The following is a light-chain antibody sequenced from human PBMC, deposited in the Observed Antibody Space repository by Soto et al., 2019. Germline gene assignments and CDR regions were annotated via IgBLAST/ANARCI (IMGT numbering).Light chain of an antibody. CDR3: AAWDDNLNGPV. CDR1: SSNIGGNY. J-gene: IGLJ2*01. Sequence: QSALTQPPSASGTPGQRVTISCSGSSSNIGGNYVNWYQHLPGTAPTILMYSDDERPSGVPDRFSGSKSGTSASLAISGLQSEDEADYYCAAWDDNLNGPVFGGGTKLTVL. V-gene: IGLV1-44*01. CDR2: SDD.